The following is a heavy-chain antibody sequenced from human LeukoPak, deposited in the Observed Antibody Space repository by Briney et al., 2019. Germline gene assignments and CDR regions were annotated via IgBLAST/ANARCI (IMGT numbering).Heavy chain of an antibody. CDR3: ARDRLRYCSSTSCSAVDY. CDR1: GFTFSNYA. V-gene: IGHV3-23*01. CDR2: INGSGGST. Sequence: GGSLRLSCAASGFTFSNYAMSWVRQAPGKGLEWVSAINGSGGSTYYADSVKGRFTIARDNSKNTLYLQMNSLRAEDTAVYYCARDRLRYCSSTSCSAVDYWGQGTLVTVSS. D-gene: IGHD2-2*01. J-gene: IGHJ4*02.